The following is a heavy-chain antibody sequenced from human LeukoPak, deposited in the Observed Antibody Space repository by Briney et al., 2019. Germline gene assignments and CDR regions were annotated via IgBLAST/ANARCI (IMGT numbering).Heavy chain of an antibody. CDR3: ARSRKGFGELFSAFDI. CDR1: GYTFTGYY. J-gene: IGHJ3*02. CDR2: INPNSGGT. Sequence: ASVKVSCKASGYTFTGYYMHWVRQAPGQGFEWMGWINPNSGGTNYAQKFQGRVTMTRDTSISTACMELSRLRSDDTAVYYCARSRKGFGELFSAFDIWGQGTMVTVSS. D-gene: IGHD3-10*01. V-gene: IGHV1-2*02.